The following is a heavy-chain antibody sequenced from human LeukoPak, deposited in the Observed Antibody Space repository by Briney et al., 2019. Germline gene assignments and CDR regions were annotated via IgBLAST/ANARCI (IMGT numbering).Heavy chain of an antibody. CDR2: LYPGDSDT. Sequence: GESLQISCEGSGFSFTNYWIAWVRQLPGQGLGWMGVLYPGDSDTRYSPSFRGQVTISADKTINTAYLQWTSLKASDSAMYYCARQGYCTSISCPREIDYWGQGAPVTVSS. CDR3: ARQGYCTSISCPREIDY. J-gene: IGHJ4*02. CDR1: GFSFTNYW. V-gene: IGHV5-51*01. D-gene: IGHD2-2*01.